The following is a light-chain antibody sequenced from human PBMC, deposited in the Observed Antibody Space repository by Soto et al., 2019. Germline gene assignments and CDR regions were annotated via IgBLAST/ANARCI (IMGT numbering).Light chain of an antibody. CDR3: SLYAGTNSVV. CDR1: SSDIGAYNF. CDR2: EVS. V-gene: IGLV2-8*01. Sequence: QSALTQPPSASGSPGQSVAISCTGTSSDIGAYNFVSWYQQHPGKAPKLIIYEVSRRPSGVPDRFSGSKSGNTASLTVSGLLAEDEADYYCSLYAGTNSVVFGGGTKLTVL. J-gene: IGLJ2*01.